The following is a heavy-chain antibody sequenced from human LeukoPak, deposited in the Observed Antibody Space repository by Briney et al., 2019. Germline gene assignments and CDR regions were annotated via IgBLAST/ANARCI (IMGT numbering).Heavy chain of an antibody. D-gene: IGHD2-21*02. J-gene: IGHJ4*02. CDR3: TRRAYCGDDCFPFDY. V-gene: IGHV4-59*01. Sequence: PSETLSLTCTVSGGSISTYSWSWIRQPPGKGLEWIGFISYSGTTIYNPSLKSRVAISLETSKNQVSLNLSSVTAADSAVYFCTRRAYCGDDCFPFDYSGQGILVTVSS. CDR2: ISYSGTT. CDR1: GGSISTYS.